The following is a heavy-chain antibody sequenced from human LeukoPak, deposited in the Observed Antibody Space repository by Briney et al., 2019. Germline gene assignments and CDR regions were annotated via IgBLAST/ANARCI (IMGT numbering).Heavy chain of an antibody. CDR2: IKQDGSEK. J-gene: IGHJ4*02. CDR1: GFTFSSYW. D-gene: IGHD6-19*01. Sequence: GGSLRLSCAASGFTFSSYWMSWVRQAPGKGLEWVANIKQDGSEKYYVDSVKGRFTISRDNAKNSLYLQMNSLRAEDTAVYYCARWADENSGWEVGYFDYWGQGTLVTVSS. V-gene: IGHV3-7*01. CDR3: ARWADENSGWEVGYFDY.